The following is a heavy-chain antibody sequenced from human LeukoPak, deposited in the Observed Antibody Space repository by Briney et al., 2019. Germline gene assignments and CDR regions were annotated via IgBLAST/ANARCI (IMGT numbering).Heavy chain of an antibody. CDR1: GGSFSGYY. CDR3: ARGRVLPKIITMVRGVIITSPDWDY. D-gene: IGHD3-10*01. CDR2: INHSGST. V-gene: IGHV4-34*01. Sequence: SETLSLTCAVYGGSFSGYYWSWIRQPPGKGLEWIGEINHSGSTNYNPSLKSRVTISVDTSKNQFSLKLSSVTAADTAVYYCARGRVLPKIITMVRGVIITSPDWDYWGQGTLVTVSS. J-gene: IGHJ4*02.